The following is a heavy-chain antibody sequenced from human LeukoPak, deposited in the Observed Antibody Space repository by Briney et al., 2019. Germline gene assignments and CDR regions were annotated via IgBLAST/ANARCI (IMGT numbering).Heavy chain of an antibody. Sequence: PGGSLRLSCAASGLSVSANYIIWVRQAPRKGLEWVSVIYGGDKTNYADSVKGRFTISRDSSENTLYLQMNSLRAEDTAVYYCAGSITTPGGFDYWGQGTPVTVSS. CDR3: AGSITTPGGFDY. V-gene: IGHV3-53*01. CDR1: GLSVSANY. D-gene: IGHD6-13*01. J-gene: IGHJ4*02. CDR2: IYGGDKT.